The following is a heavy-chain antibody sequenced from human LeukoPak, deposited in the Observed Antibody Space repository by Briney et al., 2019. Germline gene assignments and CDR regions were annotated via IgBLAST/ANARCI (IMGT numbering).Heavy chain of an antibody. Sequence: SEALSLTCTVSSGSINNYYWSWIRQPAGKGLEWIGRIYTSGSTNYNPSLKSRVTISVDTSKNQLSLKLSSVTAADTAVYYCAKHYMGSSYNHGLDCWGQGTLVTVSS. D-gene: IGHD3-10*01. CDR1: SGSINNYY. V-gene: IGHV4-4*07. CDR3: AKHYMGSSYNHGLDC. J-gene: IGHJ4*02. CDR2: IYTSGST.